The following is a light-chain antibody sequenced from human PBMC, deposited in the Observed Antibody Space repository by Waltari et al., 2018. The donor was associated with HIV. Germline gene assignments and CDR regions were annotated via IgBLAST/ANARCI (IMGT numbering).Light chain of an antibody. V-gene: IGLV3-19*01. Sequence: SSELAQAPAVSVALGQTVRITCQGDRVRSYYASWYQQKPGPAPVLVVYGENKRPSGIPDRFSGSSSGNTASLTIAGAQAEGEADYYCNSRDSRGHWVVGGGTKVTVL. J-gene: IGLJ3*02. CDR1: RVRSYY. CDR3: NSRDSRGHWV. CDR2: GEN.